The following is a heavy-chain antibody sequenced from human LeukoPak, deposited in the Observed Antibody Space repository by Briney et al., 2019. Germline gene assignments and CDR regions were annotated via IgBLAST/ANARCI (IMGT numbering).Heavy chain of an antibody. V-gene: IGHV1-2*02. CDR2: INPNSGGT. CDR1: GYTFTGYY. J-gene: IGHJ4*02. D-gene: IGHD3-22*01. CDR3: ARSLLDYYDSSGYPDY. Sequence: ASVKVSCKASGYTFTGYYMHWVRQAPGQGLEWMGWINPNSGGTNYAQKLQGRVTMTTDTSTSTAYMELRSLRSDDTAVYYCARSLLDYYDSSGYPDYWGQGTLVTVSS.